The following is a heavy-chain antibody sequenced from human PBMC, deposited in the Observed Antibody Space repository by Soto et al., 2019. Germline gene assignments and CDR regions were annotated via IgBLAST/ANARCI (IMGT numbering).Heavy chain of an antibody. CDR3: ARERRAWYTSHYYYGMDV. Sequence: QVQLQESGPGLVKPSQTLSLTCTVSGGSISSGDYYWSWIRQPPGKGLEWIGYIYYSGSTYYNPSLKSRVTISVDTSKTPFSLKLGSVTAADTAVYYCARERRAWYTSHYYYGMDVWGQGTTVTVSS. CDR2: IYYSGST. D-gene: IGHD1-1*01. J-gene: IGHJ6*02. V-gene: IGHV4-30-4*01. CDR1: GGSISSGDYY.